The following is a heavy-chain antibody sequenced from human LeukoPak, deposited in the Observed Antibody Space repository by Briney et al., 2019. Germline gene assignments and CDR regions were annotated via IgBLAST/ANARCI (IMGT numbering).Heavy chain of an antibody. J-gene: IGHJ4*02. CDR3: ASQDIVVVPAAMQGPFDY. CDR1: GFTFSSYS. V-gene: IGHV3-21*01. D-gene: IGHD2-2*01. CDR2: ISSSSSYI. Sequence: PGGSLRLSCAASGFTFSSYSMNWVRQAPGKGLEWVSSISSSSSYIYYADSVKGRFTTSRDNAKNSLYLQMNSLRAEDTAVYYCASQDIVVVPAAMQGPFDYWGQGTLVTVSS.